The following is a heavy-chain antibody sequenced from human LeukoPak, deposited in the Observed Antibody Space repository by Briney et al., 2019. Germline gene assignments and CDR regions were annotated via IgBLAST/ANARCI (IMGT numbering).Heavy chain of an antibody. CDR1: GFTFSSSG. CDR2: IRYDGSNK. CDR3: AKDRAPNDYSKVA. Sequence: PGGSLRFSCAASGFTFSSSGMHWVRQAPGKGLEWVAFIRYDGSNKYYADSVKGRFTISRDNSKNTLYLQMNSLRAEDTAVYYCAKDRAPNDYSKVAWGQGTLVTVSS. J-gene: IGHJ5*02. D-gene: IGHD4-11*01. V-gene: IGHV3-30*02.